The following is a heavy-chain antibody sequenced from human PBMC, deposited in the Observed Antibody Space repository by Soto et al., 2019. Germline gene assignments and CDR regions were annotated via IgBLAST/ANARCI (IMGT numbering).Heavy chain of an antibody. CDR1: GFTFSSYW. D-gene: IGHD4-4*01. Sequence: GGSLRLSCAASGFTFSSYWMHWVRQAPGKGLVWVSRINSDGSSTSYADSVKGRFTISRDNAKNTLYLQMNSLRAEDTAVYYCARVADDSNLNYYYYYYIDGWGKGTTVTVSS. V-gene: IGHV3-74*01. J-gene: IGHJ6*03. CDR2: INSDGSST. CDR3: ARVADDSNLNYYYYYYIDG.